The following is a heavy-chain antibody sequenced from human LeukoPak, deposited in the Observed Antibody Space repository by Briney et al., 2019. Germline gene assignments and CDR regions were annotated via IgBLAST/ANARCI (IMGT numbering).Heavy chain of an antibody. D-gene: IGHD5-18*01. V-gene: IGHV3-23*01. J-gene: IGHJ4*02. Sequence: GGALRLSCAASGFTFSSYGRSWVRQAPGKGLEWASAISDSGGYTYYAGSVKGRFTISRDNSKNTLYLQMNSLRAEDTAVFYCATLPNYSYGHPYYFDYWGQGTLVTVSS. CDR2: ISDSGGYT. CDR3: ATLPNYSYGHPYYFDY. CDR1: GFTFSSYG.